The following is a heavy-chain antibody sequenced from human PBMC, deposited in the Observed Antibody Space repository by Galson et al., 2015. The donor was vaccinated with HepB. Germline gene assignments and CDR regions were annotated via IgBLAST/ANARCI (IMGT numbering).Heavy chain of an antibody. Sequence: IRQPPGKGLEWIGYIYYSGSTYYNPSLKSRVTISIDTSKNQFSLKLSSVTAADTAMYYCARGPTIFGVEISDDALDIWGQGTMATVSS. CDR2: IYYSGST. D-gene: IGHD3-3*01. CDR3: ARGPTIFGVEISDDALDI. J-gene: IGHJ3*02. V-gene: IGHV4-30-4*01.